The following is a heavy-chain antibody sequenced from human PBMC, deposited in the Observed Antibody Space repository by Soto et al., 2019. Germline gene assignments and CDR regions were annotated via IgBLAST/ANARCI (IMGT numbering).Heavy chain of an antibody. CDR2: ISAYNGNT. CDR3: ARTYGMEWLLLDYYYYGMDV. J-gene: IGHJ6*02. Sequence: QVQLVQSGAEVKKPGASVKVSCKASGYTFTSYGISWVRQAPGQGLEWMGWISAYNGNTNYAQKLQGSVTMTTDTSTSTAYMELRSLRSDDTAVYYCARTYGMEWLLLDYYYYGMDVWGQGTTVTVSS. V-gene: IGHV1-18*01. CDR1: GYTFTSYG. D-gene: IGHD3-3*01.